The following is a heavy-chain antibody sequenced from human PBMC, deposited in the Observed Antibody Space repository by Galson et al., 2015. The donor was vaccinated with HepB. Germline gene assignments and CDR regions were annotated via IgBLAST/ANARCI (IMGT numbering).Heavy chain of an antibody. J-gene: IGHJ3*01. CDR2: ISSRGTVI. D-gene: IGHD2-8*01. CDR3: VSSNGVLYPFDV. CDR1: TFSFNDSY. Sequence: SLRLSCAGSTFSFNDSYLSWIRQAPGKGLEWISYISSRGTVIYYGDSVRGRFTISRDNSENSMSLHMNSLRAEDTGLYYCVSSNGVLYPFDVWGQGTMVTVSS. V-gene: IGHV3-11*01.